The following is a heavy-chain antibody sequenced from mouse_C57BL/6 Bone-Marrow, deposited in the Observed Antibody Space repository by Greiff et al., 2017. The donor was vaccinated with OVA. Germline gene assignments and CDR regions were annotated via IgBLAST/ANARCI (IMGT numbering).Heavy chain of an antibody. CDR3: ARALYYYGSSYGGFDY. J-gene: IGHJ2*01. V-gene: IGHV1-64*01. CDR2: IHHNSGST. D-gene: IGHD1-1*01. CDR1: GYTFTSYW. Sequence: QLQQPGAELVKPGASVKLSCKASGYTFTSYWMHWVKQRPGQGLEWIGMIHHNSGSTNYNEKFKSKATLTVDKSSSTAYMQLSSLTSEDSAVYYCARALYYYGSSYGGFDYWGQGTTLTVSS.